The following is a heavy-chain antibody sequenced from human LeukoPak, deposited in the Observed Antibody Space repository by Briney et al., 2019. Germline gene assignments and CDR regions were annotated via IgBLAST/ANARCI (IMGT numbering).Heavy chain of an antibody. D-gene: IGHD2-21*02. J-gene: IGHJ4*02. V-gene: IGHV4-38-2*02. CDR1: AYSVSSGYF. CDR2: IYHSGTT. Sequence: SETLSLTCTVSAYSVSSGYFWGWIRQPPVKGLEWIGNIYHSGTTYYNPSLKSRVTISEDTSKNQFALKLSSVTAADTAVYYCASWDGDCLFDYWGQGTLVTVSS. CDR3: ASWDGDCLFDY.